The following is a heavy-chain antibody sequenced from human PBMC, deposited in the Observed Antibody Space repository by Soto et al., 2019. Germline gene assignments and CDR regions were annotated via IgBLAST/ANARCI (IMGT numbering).Heavy chain of an antibody. Sequence: QVQLDESGPGLVQPSQTLSLSCTVSGASVSTGVYYWTWIRQHPGKGLGWIGYIDNSGSTYYNPSLTGRVNISVDTSKKQFSLNLQSLTAADTAFYYCAGAVSDFDVRRYRTSYFDQWGQGILVTVSS. J-gene: IGHJ4*02. CDR3: AGAVSDFDVRRYRTSYFDQ. CDR2: IDNSGST. CDR1: GASVSTGVYY. D-gene: IGHD3-10*02. V-gene: IGHV4-31*03.